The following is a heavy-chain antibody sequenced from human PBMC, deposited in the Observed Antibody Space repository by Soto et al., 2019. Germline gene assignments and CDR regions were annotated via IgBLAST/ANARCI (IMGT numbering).Heavy chain of an antibody. J-gene: IGHJ2*01. V-gene: IGHV4-4*07. CDR1: GGSISSYY. CDR3: ARDCHYRDLYWYFDL. CDR2: IYTSGST. Sequence: LSLTCTVSGGSISSYYWSWIRQPAGKGLEWIGRIYTSGSTNYNPSLKSRVTMSVDTSKNQFSLKLSSVTAADTAVYYCARDCHYRDLYWYFDLWGRGTLVTVSS. D-gene: IGHD1-26*01.